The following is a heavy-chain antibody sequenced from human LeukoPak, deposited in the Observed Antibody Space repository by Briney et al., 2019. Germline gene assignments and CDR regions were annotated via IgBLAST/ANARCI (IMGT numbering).Heavy chain of an antibody. CDR3: ASGGYSYGYPLTYYYYMDV. J-gene: IGHJ6*03. V-gene: IGHV4-59*11. CDR1: GGSISSHY. D-gene: IGHD5-18*01. CDR2: IYYSGST. Sequence: PSETLSLTCTVSGGSISSHYWSWIRQPPGKGLEWIGYIYYSGSTNYNPSLKSRVTISVDTSKNQFSLKLSSVTAADTAVYYCASGGYSYGYPLTYYYYMDVWGKGTTVTVSS.